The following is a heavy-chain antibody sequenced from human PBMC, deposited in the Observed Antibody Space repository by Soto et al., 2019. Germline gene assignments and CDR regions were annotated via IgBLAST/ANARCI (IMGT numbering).Heavy chain of an antibody. D-gene: IGHD3-10*01. V-gene: IGHV4-4*02. CDR1: GDSISSMNW. CDR3: ARYDYGSGNDYNIDD. CDR2: IHHSGST. Sequence: PSETLSLTCAVSGDSISSMNWWSWVRQPPGKGLEWIGEIHHSGSTNYNPSLKSRVTISVEKSKNQFSLKLSSVTAADTAVYYCARYDYGSGNDYNIDDRAQRILVTVSS. J-gene: IGHJ4*02.